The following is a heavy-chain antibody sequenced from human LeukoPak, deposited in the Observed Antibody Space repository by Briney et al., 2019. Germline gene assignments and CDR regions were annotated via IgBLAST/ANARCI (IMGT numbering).Heavy chain of an antibody. D-gene: IGHD6-13*01. V-gene: IGHV1-18*01. CDR3: ARAIGGSSSLYGGDYYMDV. J-gene: IGHJ6*03. CDR2: ISAYNGNT. CDR1: GYTFTSYG. Sequence: VASVKVSCKASGYTFTSYGISWVRQAHGQGLEWMGWISAYNGNTNYAQKLQGRVTMTTDTSTSTAYMELRSLRSDDTAVYYCARAIGGSSSLYGGDYYMDVWGKGTTVTVSS.